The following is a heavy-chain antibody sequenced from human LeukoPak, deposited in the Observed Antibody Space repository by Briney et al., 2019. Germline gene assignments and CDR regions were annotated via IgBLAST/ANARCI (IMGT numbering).Heavy chain of an antibody. CDR1: GFTFSSYS. D-gene: IGHD6-19*01. CDR2: ISSSSSTI. J-gene: IGHJ4*02. Sequence: PGGSLRLSCAASGFTFSSYSMNWVRQAPGKGLEWVSYISSSSSTIYYADSVKGRFTISRDNAKNSLYLQMNSLRAEDTAVYYCARAEQWLASYFDYWGQGTLVTVSS. CDR3: ARAEQWLASYFDY. V-gene: IGHV3-48*01.